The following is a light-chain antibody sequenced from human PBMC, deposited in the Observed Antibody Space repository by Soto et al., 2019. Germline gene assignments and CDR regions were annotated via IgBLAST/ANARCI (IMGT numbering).Light chain of an antibody. J-gene: IGKJ2*01. CDR2: GAS. CDR1: QSVSSSY. CDR3: QQYGSSPNT. Sequence: EIVLTQSPGTLSLSAGERATISCRASQSVSSSYLAWYQQKPGQAPRLLIYGASSRATGIPDRFSGSGSGTDFTLTISRLEPEDFAVYYCQQYGSSPNTFGQGTKLEIK. V-gene: IGKV3-20*01.